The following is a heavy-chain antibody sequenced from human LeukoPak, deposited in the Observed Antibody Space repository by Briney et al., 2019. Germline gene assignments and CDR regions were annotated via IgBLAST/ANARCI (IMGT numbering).Heavy chain of an antibody. Sequence: ASVKVSCKVSGYTLTELSMHWVRQAPGKGLEWMGGFDPEDGETIYAQKFQGRVTMTEDTSTDTAYMELSSLRSGDTAVYYCATPYYDYVWGSYYFDYWGQGTLVTVSS. V-gene: IGHV1-24*01. CDR3: ATPYYDYVWGSYYFDY. D-gene: IGHD3-16*01. CDR2: FDPEDGET. J-gene: IGHJ4*02. CDR1: GYTLTELS.